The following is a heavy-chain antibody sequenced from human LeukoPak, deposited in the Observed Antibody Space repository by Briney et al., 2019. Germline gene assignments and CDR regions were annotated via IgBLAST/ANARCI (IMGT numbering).Heavy chain of an antibody. V-gene: IGHV3-21*01. D-gene: IGHD3-16*01. CDR3: ARDDVRLGELFPLDY. CDR2: ISSSSSYI. CDR1: GFTFSSYS. J-gene: IGHJ4*02. Sequence: GGSLRLSCAASGFTFSSYSMNWVRQAPGKGLEWVSSISSSSSYIYYAGSVKGRFTISRDNAKNSLYLQMNSLRAEDTAVYYCARDDVRLGELFPLDYWGQGTLVTVSS.